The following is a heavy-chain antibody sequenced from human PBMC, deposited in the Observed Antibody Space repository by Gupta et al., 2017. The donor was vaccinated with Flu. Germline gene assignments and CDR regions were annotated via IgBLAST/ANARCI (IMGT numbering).Heavy chain of an antibody. Sequence: AMSGVSRGRGKRGGWVESMSSGGGNTEYADARKGSFNVSRERAKNTMYLHMNSLRADDKAVYLCEKDCGTREIMATILCYWGQGTLVTVSS. CDR2: MSSGGGNT. V-gene: IGHV3-23*01. CDR1: A. D-gene: IGHD5-12*01. J-gene: IGHJ4*02. CDR3: EKDCGTREIMATILCY.